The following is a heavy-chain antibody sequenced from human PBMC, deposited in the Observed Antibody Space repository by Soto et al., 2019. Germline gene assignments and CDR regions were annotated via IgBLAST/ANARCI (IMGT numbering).Heavy chain of an antibody. Sequence: TSETLSLTCTVSGGSISSYYWSWIRQPPGKGLEWIGYIYYSGSTNYNPSLKSRVTISVDTSKNQFSLKLSSVTAADTAVYYCARAAVVYWFDPWGQGTLVTVSS. CDR1: GGSISSYY. CDR2: IYYSGST. CDR3: ARAAVVYWFDP. V-gene: IGHV4-59*01. J-gene: IGHJ5*02. D-gene: IGHD2-15*01.